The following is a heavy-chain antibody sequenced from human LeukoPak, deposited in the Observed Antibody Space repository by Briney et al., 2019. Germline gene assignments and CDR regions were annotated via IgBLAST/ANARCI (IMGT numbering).Heavy chain of an antibody. D-gene: IGHD1-26*01. V-gene: IGHV3-23*01. CDR3: AKDSRVVGNYYFDY. CDR1: GFTFRSYA. CDR2: VSGGGNST. Sequence: PGGSLRLSCAASGFTFRSYAMSWVRQAPGKGLEWVSSVSGGGNSTSYADSVKGRFTISRDNSKNTLHLQMNSLRAEDTAAYYCAKDSRVVGNYYFDYWGQGTLVTVSS. J-gene: IGHJ4*02.